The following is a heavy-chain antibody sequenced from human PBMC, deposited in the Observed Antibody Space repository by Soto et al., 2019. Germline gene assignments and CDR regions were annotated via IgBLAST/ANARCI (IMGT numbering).Heavy chain of an antibody. J-gene: IGHJ6*03. CDR1: GFTFSTYI. V-gene: IGHV3-48*01. D-gene: IGHD2-15*01. Sequence: GGSLRLSCAASGFTFSTYIMNWVRQAPGKGLEWVSYISTTGSTIYYADSVKGRFTISRDNAKNSLYLQMTSLRAEDTAVYYCARYKGYCSGGSCYYYYYMDVWGKGTTVTVSS. CDR3: ARYKGYCSGGSCYYYYYMDV. CDR2: ISTTGSTI.